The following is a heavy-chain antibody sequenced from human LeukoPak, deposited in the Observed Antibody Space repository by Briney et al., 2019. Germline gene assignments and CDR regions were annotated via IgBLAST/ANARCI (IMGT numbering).Heavy chain of an antibody. V-gene: IGHV3-7*01. CDR3: ARDFIGRVYYDSSGSARFDY. CDR1: GFTFSSYW. Sequence: GGSLRLSCAPSGFTFSSYWMSWVRQAPGKGLEWVTNIKQDGSEKYYVDSVKGRFTICRDNAKNSLYLQMNSLRAEDTAVYYCARDFIGRVYYDSSGSARFDYWGQGTLVTVSS. D-gene: IGHD3-22*01. CDR2: IKQDGSEK. J-gene: IGHJ4*02.